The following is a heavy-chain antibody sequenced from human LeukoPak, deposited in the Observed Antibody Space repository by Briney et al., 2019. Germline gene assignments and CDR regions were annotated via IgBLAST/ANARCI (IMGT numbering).Heavy chain of an antibody. D-gene: IGHD2-15*01. CDR1: GGTISSSSYY. CDR3: ARGGYCSGGSCYHAFDI. Sequence: PSETLSLTCTVSGGTISSSSYYWGWIRQPPGKGLKWIGRIYYSGSTYYNPSLKSRVTISVDTSKNQFSLKLGSVTAADTAVYYCARGGYCSGGSCYHAFDIWGQGTMVTVSS. V-gene: IGHV4-39*01. J-gene: IGHJ3*02. CDR2: IYYSGST.